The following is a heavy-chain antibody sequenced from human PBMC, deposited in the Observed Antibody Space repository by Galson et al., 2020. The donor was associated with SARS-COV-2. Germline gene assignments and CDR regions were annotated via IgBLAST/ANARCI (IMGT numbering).Heavy chain of an antibody. CDR3: VRGAPHSLVDY. Sequence: GGSLRLSCAASGFTFSSYDMPWVRQATGKGLEWVSGIGTTGDTYYAGSVKGRFTISRENAKNSLYLQMNSLRAGDTAVYFCVRGAPHSLVDYWGQGTLVSVSS. J-gene: IGHJ4*02. CDR2: IGTTGDT. V-gene: IGHV3-13*04. CDR1: GFTFSSYD.